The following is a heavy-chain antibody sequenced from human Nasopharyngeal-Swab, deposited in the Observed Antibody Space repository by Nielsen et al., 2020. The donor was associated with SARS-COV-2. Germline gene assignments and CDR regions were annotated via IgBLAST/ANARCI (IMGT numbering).Heavy chain of an antibody. CDR1: SASVSSESSY. J-gene: IGHJ6*03. Sequence: GSLRLSCTVSSASVSSESSYWGWIRQSPGKGLQWIGNIYYSGNTYYNPSLKSRVTISVDTSKNQFSLKVNSVTAADTAVYYCASGVSTVTTRYMDVWGKGTTVTVSS. CDR2: IYYSGNT. V-gene: IGHV4-39*01. D-gene: IGHD4-17*01. CDR3: ASGVSTVTTRYMDV.